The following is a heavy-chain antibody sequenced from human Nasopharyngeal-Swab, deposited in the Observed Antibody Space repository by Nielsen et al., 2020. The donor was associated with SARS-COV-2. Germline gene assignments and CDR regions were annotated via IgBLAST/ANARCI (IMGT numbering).Heavy chain of an antibody. CDR3: VGSSWYGDYYYYYGMDV. D-gene: IGHD6-13*01. CDR2: IYYSGST. Sequence: SETLSLTCTVSGGSISSSSYYWGWIRQPPGKGLELIGSIYYSGSTYYNPSLKSRVTISVDTSKNQYSLKLSSVTDADTAVYYCVGSSWYGDYYYYYGMDVWGQGTTVTVSS. V-gene: IGHV4-39*07. J-gene: IGHJ6*02. CDR1: GGSISSSSYY.